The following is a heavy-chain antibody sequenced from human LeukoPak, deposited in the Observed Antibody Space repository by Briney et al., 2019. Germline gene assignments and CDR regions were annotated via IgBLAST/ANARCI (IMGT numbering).Heavy chain of an antibody. CDR1: GGSISSSSYY. J-gene: IGHJ6*03. V-gene: IGHV4-39*07. CDR2: IYYSGST. CDR3: ARVLFDSMVTADGFVDYYYYMDV. Sequence: PSETLSLTCTVSGGSISSSSYYWGWIRQPPGKGLEWIGSIYYSGSTYYNPSLKSRVTISVDTSKNQFSLKLSSVAATDTAVYYCARVLFDSMVTADGFVDYYYYMDVWGKGTTVTVSS. D-gene: IGHD2-21*02.